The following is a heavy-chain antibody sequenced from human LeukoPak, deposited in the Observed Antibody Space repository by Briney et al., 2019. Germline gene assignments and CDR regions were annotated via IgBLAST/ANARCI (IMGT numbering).Heavy chain of an antibody. D-gene: IGHD3-22*01. CDR1: GGSISSSSYY. CDR3: ARDYYDSSGFAYFDY. Sequence: SETLSLTCTVSGGSISSSSYYWGWIRQPPGKGLEWIGYIYYSGSTNYNPSLKSRVTISVDTSKNQFSLKLSSVTAADTAVYYCARDYYDSSGFAYFDYWGQGTLVTVSS. V-gene: IGHV4-61*01. CDR2: IYYSGST. J-gene: IGHJ4*02.